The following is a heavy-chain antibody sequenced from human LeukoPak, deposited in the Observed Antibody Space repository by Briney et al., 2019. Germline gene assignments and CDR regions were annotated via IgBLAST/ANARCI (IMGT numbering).Heavy chain of an antibody. D-gene: IGHD3-10*01. V-gene: IGHV4-59*01. Sequence: SETLSLTCTVSGGSISSYYWSWIRQPPGKGLEWIGYIYYSGSTNYNPSLKSRVTISVDTSKNQFSLKLSSVTAADTAVYYCARMVRGVIDYWGQGTLVTVSS. CDR2: IYYSGST. J-gene: IGHJ4*02. CDR3: ARMVRGVIDY. CDR1: GGSISSYY.